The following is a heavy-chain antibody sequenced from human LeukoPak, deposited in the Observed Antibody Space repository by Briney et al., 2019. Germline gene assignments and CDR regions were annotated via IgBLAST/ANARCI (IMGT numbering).Heavy chain of an antibody. CDR3: ARLPDYYYYYMDV. Sequence: GSLRLSCAASGFTYSNYWMTWVRQPPGKGLEWIGEINHSGSTNYNPSLKSRVTISVDTSKNQFSLKLSSVTAADTAVYYCARLPDYYYYYMDVWGKGTTVTISS. V-gene: IGHV4-34*01. J-gene: IGHJ6*03. CDR1: GFTYSNYW. CDR2: INHSGST.